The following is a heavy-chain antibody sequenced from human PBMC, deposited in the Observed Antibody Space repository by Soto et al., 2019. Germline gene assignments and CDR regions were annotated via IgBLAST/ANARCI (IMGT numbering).Heavy chain of an antibody. V-gene: IGHV3-48*03. Sequence: GGSLRLSCAASGFTFSSYEMNWVRQAPGKGLEWVSYISSSGSTIYYADSVKGRFTISRDNAKNSLYLQMNSLRAEDTAVYYCARDTSSSWVAYYGMDVWGQGTTVTVSS. CDR1: GFTFSSYE. CDR3: ARDTSSSWVAYYGMDV. CDR2: ISSSGSTI. D-gene: IGHD6-13*01. J-gene: IGHJ6*02.